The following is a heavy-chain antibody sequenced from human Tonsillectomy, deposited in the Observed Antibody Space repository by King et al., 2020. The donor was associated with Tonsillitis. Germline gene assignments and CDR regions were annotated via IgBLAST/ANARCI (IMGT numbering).Heavy chain of an antibody. CDR1: GGTFNNFA. Sequence: VQLVESGAEVKKPGSSVRVSCKASGGTFNNFAINWVRQAPGQGLEWMGGFIPMFATANYAQKFQDRVTINADVSTRIAYLELSSLTSDDTAVYFCARGLAMVRGVIPPNYAFDMWGQGTMVTVSS. J-gene: IGHJ3*02. D-gene: IGHD3-10*01. CDR2: FIPMFATA. CDR3: ARGLAMVRGVIPPNYAFDM. V-gene: IGHV1-69*01.